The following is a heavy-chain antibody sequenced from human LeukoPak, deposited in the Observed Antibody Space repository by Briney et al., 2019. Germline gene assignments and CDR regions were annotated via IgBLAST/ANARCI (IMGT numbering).Heavy chain of an antibody. J-gene: IGHJ4*02. D-gene: IGHD6-13*01. CDR2: IYYSGST. CDR1: GGSISSGDYY. CDR3: ARSLRAAGLYYFDY. Sequence: SQTLSLTCTVSGGSISSGDYYWSWIRQPPGKGLEWIGYIYYSGSTYYNPSLKSRVTISVDTSKNQFSLKLSSVTAADTAVYYCARSLRAAGLYYFDYWGQGNLVTVSS. V-gene: IGHV4-30-4*08.